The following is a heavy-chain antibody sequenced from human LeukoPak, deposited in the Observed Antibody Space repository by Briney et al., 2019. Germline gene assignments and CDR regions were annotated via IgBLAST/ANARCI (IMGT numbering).Heavy chain of an antibody. D-gene: IGHD2-21*01. CDR1: GYSISSGYY. V-gene: IGHV4-38-2*01. CDR2: IYHSGST. J-gene: IGHJ5*02. CDR3: ARVLGIAVVAGATEDNYFDP. Sequence: SETLSLTCAVSGYSISSGYYWGWIRQPPGKGLEWIGSIYHSGSTYYNPSLKSRVTISVDTSKNQFSLKLSSVTAADTAVYYCARVLGIAVVAGATEDNYFDPWGQGTLVTVSS.